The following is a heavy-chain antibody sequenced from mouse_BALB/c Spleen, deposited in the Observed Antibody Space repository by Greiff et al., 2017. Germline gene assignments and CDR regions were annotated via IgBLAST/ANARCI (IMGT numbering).Heavy chain of an antibody. J-gene: IGHJ4*01. CDR3: ARDLYDGSGSAMDY. Sequence: VQRVESGPGLVAPSQSLSITCTVSGFSLTSYGVHWVRQPPGKGLEWLGVIWAGGSTNYNSALMSRLSISKDNSKSQVFLKMNSLQTDDTAMYYCARDLYDGSGSAMDYWGQGTSVTVSS. CDR2: IWAGGST. CDR1: GFSLTSYG. D-gene: IGHD2-3*01. V-gene: IGHV2-9*02.